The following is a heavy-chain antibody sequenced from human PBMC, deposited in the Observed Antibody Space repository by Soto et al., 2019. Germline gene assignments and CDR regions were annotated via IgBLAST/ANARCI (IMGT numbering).Heavy chain of an antibody. J-gene: IGHJ6*02. Sequence: PGGSLRLSCAASGFTFSNHAMSWVRQAPGKGLEWVSAIIAGGGATYNADSVKGRFAISRDNSKNTLYLQMNSLRAEDTAVYYCAKDGGAYYKYYAMDAWGQGPSVTVSS. V-gene: IGHV3-23*01. CDR1: GFTFSNHA. CDR2: IIAGGGAT. CDR3: AKDGGAYYKYYAMDA. D-gene: IGHD1-26*01.